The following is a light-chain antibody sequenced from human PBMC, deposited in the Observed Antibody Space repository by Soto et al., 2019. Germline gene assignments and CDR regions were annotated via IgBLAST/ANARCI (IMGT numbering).Light chain of an antibody. V-gene: IGKV4-1*01. CDR3: QQYFDVPFT. J-gene: IGKJ4*01. CDR1: RSVLYKSNNKNH. CDR2: WAS. Sequence: DIVMTQSPDSLAVSLGERATMNCKCSRSVLYKSNNKNHLAWYQQKPGQPPQLIIYWASTRESGVPERFSGSGSGTDLTLTISRLEAEDVAFYWCQQYFDVPFTFGGGTKVEI.